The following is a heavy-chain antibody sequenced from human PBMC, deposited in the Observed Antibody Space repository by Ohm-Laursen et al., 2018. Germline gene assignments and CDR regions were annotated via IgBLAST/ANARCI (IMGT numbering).Heavy chain of an antibody. D-gene: IGHD3-16*01. CDR1: GFIFSNAW. V-gene: IGHV3-53*01. Sequence: GSLRLSCAASGFIFSNAWMSWVRQAPGKGLAWVSLIYSGGYMFYADSVKGRFTISRDKSKNTLYLQMNSLRVEDTAMYFCSRDVPGIVASRGGGWGQGTLVTVSS. CDR3: SRDVPGIVASRGGG. CDR2: IYSGGYM. J-gene: IGHJ4*02.